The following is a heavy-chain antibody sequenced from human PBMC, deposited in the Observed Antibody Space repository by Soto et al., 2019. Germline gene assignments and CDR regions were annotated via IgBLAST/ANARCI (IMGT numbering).Heavy chain of an antibody. CDR1: GGSFSGDY. Sequence: KPSETLSLTCAVYGGSFSGDYWSCIRQPPGKGLEWIGEINPSGSTNYNPSLKSRVTISVDTSKNQFSLKLTSVTAADTAVYYCARGRKDYSGSWYVDWGQGTLVTVS. D-gene: IGHD6-13*01. CDR2: INPSGST. CDR3: ARGRKDYSGSWYVD. V-gene: IGHV4-34*01. J-gene: IGHJ4*02.